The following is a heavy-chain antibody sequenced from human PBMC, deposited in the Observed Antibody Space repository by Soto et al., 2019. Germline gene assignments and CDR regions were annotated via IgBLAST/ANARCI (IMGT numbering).Heavy chain of an antibody. D-gene: IGHD6-13*01. J-gene: IGHJ4*02. CDR2: INPSGGST. CDR3: ARGGRRTIAAAVSWDY. V-gene: IGHV1-46*03. Sequence: ASVKVSCEASGYTFTSYYMHWVRQAPGQGLEWMGIINPSGGSTSYAQKFQGRVTMTRDTSTSTAYMELSSLRSEDTAVYYCARGGRRTIAAAVSWDYWGQGTLVTVSS. CDR1: GYTFTSYY.